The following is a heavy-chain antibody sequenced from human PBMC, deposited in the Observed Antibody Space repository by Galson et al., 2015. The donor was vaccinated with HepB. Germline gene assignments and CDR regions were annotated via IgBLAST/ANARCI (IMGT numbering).Heavy chain of an antibody. J-gene: IGHJ4*02. Sequence: LRLSCAASGFTFSSYWMSWVRQAPGKGLEWVANIKQDGSEKYYVDSVRGRFTISRDNAKNSLYLQMNSLRAEDTAVYYCARDAYDILTGYYVSWNDYWGQGTLVTVSS. V-gene: IGHV3-7*03. CDR2: IKQDGSEK. CDR3: ARDAYDILTGYYVSWNDY. CDR1: GFTFSSYW. D-gene: IGHD3-9*01.